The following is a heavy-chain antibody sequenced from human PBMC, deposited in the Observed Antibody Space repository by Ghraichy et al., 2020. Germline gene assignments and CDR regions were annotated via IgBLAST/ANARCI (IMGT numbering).Heavy chain of an antibody. D-gene: IGHD4-17*01. Sequence: SETLSLTCAVSGGSISSSNWWSWVRQPPGKGLEWIGEIYHSGSTNYNPSLKSRVTISVDKSKNQFSLKLSSVTAADTAVYYCARGGYGDQSYFDYWGQGTLVTVSS. V-gene: IGHV4-4*02. J-gene: IGHJ4*02. CDR3: ARGGYGDQSYFDY. CDR1: GGSISSSNW. CDR2: IYHSGST.